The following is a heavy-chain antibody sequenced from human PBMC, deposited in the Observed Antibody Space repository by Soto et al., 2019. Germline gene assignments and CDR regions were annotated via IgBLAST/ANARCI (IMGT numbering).Heavy chain of an antibody. CDR3: ARVWYSSSWYRSYYGMDV. V-gene: IGHV3-48*03. J-gene: IGHJ6*02. Sequence: GGSLRLSCAASGSTLSSYEMNWVCQAPGKGLEWVSYISSSGSTIYYADSVKGRFTISRDNAKNSLYLQMNSLRAEDTAVYYCARVWYSSSWYRSYYGMDVWGQGTTVTVSS. CDR1: GSTLSSYE. CDR2: ISSSGSTI. D-gene: IGHD6-13*01.